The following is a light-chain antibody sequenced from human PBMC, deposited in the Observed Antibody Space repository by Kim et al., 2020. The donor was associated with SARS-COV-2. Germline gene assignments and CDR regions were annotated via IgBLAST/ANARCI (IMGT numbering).Light chain of an antibody. CDR1: PDVSTD. CDR2: RAS. V-gene: IGKV3-15*01. Sequence: SPGERAPLPCKARPDVSTDVGLYSQKPGHPPRLLHYRASTRATCVPARVSGSGSGTEFTPTHRSLQSEEFAVYYCQQYSLLPPYTFGQGTKLEL. J-gene: IGKJ2*01. CDR3: QQYSLLPPYT.